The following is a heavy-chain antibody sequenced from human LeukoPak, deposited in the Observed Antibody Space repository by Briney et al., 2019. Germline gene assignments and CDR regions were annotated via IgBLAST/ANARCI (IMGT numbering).Heavy chain of an antibody. Sequence: SVKVSCKASGGTFSSYAISWVRQAPGQGLEWMGRIIPIFGTANYAQEFQGRVTITTDESTSTAYMELSSLRSEDTAVYYCARDQHTYYYDSSGYYGFDYWGQGTLVTVSS. V-gene: IGHV1-69*05. CDR2: IIPIFGTA. CDR1: GGTFSSYA. D-gene: IGHD3-22*01. CDR3: ARDQHTYYYDSSGYYGFDY. J-gene: IGHJ4*02.